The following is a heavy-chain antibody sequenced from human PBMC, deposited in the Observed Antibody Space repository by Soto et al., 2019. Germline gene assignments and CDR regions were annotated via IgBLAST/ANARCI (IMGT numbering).Heavy chain of an antibody. CDR3: GRELSGYSSGGHLHFNY. D-gene: IGHD6-19*01. CDR1: GFTFSSYA. CDR2: ISYDGSNK. J-gene: IGHJ4*02. Sequence: GGSLRLSCAASGFTFSSYAMHWVRQAPGKGLEWVAVISYDGSNKYYADSVKGRFTISRDNSKNTLYLQMNSLRAEDTAVYYCGRELSGYSSGGHLHFNYGGQETLVTASS. V-gene: IGHV3-30-3*01.